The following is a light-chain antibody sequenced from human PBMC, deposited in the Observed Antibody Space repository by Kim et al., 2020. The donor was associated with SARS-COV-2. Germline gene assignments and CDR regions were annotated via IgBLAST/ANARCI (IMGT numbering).Light chain of an antibody. Sequence: DSVGDRVTITGRASQTVVRYLSWYQQKPGTAPKLLIYDASTLRSGVPSRFSGSGSGTDFTLTISSLQPEDFATYYCHQNYRTPFTFGPGTKVDIK. J-gene: IGKJ3*01. CDR2: DAS. V-gene: IGKV1-39*01. CDR1: QTVVRY. CDR3: HQNYRTPFT.